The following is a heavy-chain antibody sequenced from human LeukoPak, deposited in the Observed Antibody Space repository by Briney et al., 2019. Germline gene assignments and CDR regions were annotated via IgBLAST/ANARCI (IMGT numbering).Heavy chain of an antibody. J-gene: IGHJ4*02. CDR2: TSNSGAIT. D-gene: IGHD2-15*01. CDR3: ARVGVASNTDY. V-gene: IGHV3-23*01. Sequence: GGSLRLSCAASGFAFSTYAMSWVRQAPERGLEWVSSTSNSGAITYYADFVKGRFTTSRDNSKNTLYLQMNSLRDEDTAVYYCARVGVASNTDYWGQGTLVTVSS. CDR1: GFAFSTYA.